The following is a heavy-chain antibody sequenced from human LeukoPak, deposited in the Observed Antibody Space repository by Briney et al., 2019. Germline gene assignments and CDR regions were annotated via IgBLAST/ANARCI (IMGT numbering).Heavy chain of an antibody. CDR1: GGSFSGYY. V-gene: IGHV4-34*01. Sequence: SETLSLTCAVYGGSFSGYYWSWIRQPPGKGLEWIGEINHSGSTNYNPSLKSRVTISVDTSKNQFSLKLSSVPAPHTAMYYCERQLYSDLSSGYYNPLLPTYTWFDPWGQGTLVNVSS. CDR2: INHSGST. J-gene: IGHJ5*02. D-gene: IGHD3-9*01. CDR3: ERQLYSDLSSGYYNPLLPTYTWFDP.